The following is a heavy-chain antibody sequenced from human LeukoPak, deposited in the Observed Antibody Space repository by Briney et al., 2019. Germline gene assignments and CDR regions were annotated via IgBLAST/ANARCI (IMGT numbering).Heavy chain of an antibody. J-gene: IGHJ4*02. CDR3: ASPYYDFWSGYYPLSY. D-gene: IGHD3-3*01. CDR2: ISSSSSYI. CDR1: GFTFSSYS. V-gene: IGHV3-21*01. Sequence: GGSLRLSCAASGFTFSSYSMNWVRQTPGKGLEWVSSISSSSSYIYYADSVKGRFTISRDNAKNSLYLQMNSLRAEDTAVYYCASPYYDFWSGYYPLSYWGQGTLVTVSS.